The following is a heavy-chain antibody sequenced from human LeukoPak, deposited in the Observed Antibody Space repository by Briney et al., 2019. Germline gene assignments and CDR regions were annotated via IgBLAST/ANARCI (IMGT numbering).Heavy chain of an antibody. CDR2: ISGSGGST. J-gene: IGHJ6*03. Sequence: PGGTLRLSCAASGFTFSSYGMSWVRQAPGKGLEWVSAISGSGGSTYYADSVKGRFTISRDNSKNTLYLQMNSLRAEDTAVYYCARVLSGRGSLYDYYYYMDVWGKGTTVTISS. D-gene: IGHD3-10*01. V-gene: IGHV3-23*01. CDR3: ARVLSGRGSLYDYYYYMDV. CDR1: GFTFSSYG.